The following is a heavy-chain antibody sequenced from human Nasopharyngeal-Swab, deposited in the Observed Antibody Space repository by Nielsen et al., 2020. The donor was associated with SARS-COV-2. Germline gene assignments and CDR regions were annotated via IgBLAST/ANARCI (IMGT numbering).Heavy chain of an antibody. CDR1: GFTFSDSA. D-gene: IGHD2-15*01. CDR3: TRCGGGCYSGRDY. J-gene: IGHJ4*02. CDR2: VRIKGNNYAT. V-gene: IGHV3-73*01. Sequence: GGSLRLSCAASGFTFSDSAIHWVRQASGKGLELVGRVRIKGNNYATAYSASVKGRFIIFRDDPTNTAYLQMNSLKTEDTAMYYCTRCGGGCYSGRDYWGQGTLVTVSS.